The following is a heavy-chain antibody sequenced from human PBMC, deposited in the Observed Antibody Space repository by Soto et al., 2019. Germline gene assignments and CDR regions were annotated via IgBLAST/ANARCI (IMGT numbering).Heavy chain of an antibody. CDR2: IGVGGGDR. CDR3: SRVRVGELV. J-gene: IGHJ4*02. D-gene: IGHD3-10*01. Sequence: EVQLLESGGGLVQPGGSLRLSCAASGFTFSSYAMSWVRQAPGKGLEWVSIIGVGGGDRYYPESVKGRLAISRDNSRATLYLEMNSLRDEDTAVYYCSRVRVGELVWCQGTLVTVSS. V-gene: IGHV3-23*01. CDR1: GFTFSSYA.